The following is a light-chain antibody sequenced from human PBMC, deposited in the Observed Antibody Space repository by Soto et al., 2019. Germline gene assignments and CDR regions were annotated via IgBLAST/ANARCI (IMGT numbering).Light chain of an antibody. CDR2: KAS. CDR3: QQYSSYSWT. V-gene: IGKV1-5*03. Sequence: DIQMTQSPSTLSASVGDRVTITCRASQSITIWLAWYQQKPGKAPNLLIYKASILVSGVPSRFSGSGSGTEFTLTINSLQPDDFASYYCQQYSSYSWTFGQGTKVEIK. J-gene: IGKJ1*01. CDR1: QSITIW.